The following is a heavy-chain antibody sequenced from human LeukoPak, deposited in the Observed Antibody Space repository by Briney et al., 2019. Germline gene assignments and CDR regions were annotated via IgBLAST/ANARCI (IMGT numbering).Heavy chain of an antibody. CDR1: GFTFSSYG. Sequence: PGGSPRLSCAASGFTFSSYGMHWVRQAPGKGLEWVAFIRYDGGNKNYADSVKGRFTISRDNSKNTVYLQMNSLRAEDTAVYYCATPRGGEYFDYWGQGTLVTVSS. D-gene: IGHD2-21*01. J-gene: IGHJ4*02. CDR3: ATPRGGEYFDY. V-gene: IGHV3-30*02. CDR2: IRYDGGNK.